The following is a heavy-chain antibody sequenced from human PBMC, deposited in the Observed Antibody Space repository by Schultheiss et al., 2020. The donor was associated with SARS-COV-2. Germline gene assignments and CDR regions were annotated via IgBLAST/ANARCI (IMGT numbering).Heavy chain of an antibody. J-gene: IGHJ4*02. CDR2: IYYSGTT. Sequence: SETLSLTCAVSGYSISSGYYWGWIRQPPGKGLEWIGYIYYSGTTNYNPSLKSRVTISVDTSKNQFSLKLSSVTAADTAVYYCALIVGAYFDYWGQGTLVTVSS. CDR3: ALIVGAYFDY. D-gene: IGHD1-26*01. CDR1: GYSISSGYY. V-gene: IGHV4-38-2*01.